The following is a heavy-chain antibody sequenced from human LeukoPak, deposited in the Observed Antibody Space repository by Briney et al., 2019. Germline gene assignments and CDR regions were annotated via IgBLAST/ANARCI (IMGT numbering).Heavy chain of an antibody. CDR3: ARHEGFSQKD. CDR1: GVSMSSNNW. CDR2: IHESGST. Sequence: PSGTLSLTCAVSGVSMSSNNWWSWVRQPPGKGLEWIGEIHESGSTNYNPSLKSRVTISVDKSKAQFSLKLSSVTAADTAVYYCARHEGFSQKDWGQGTQVTVA. J-gene: IGHJ4*02. V-gene: IGHV4-4*02.